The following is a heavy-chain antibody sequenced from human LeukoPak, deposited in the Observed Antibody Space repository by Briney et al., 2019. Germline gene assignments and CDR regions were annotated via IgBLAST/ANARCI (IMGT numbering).Heavy chain of an antibody. Sequence: PGGSLRLSCAASGFSVSNDWMSWVRQAPGKGLEWVSTIYSGGTTYYADSVMGRFTISRHNSRNTLYLQMNSLRAEDTAVYYCARVDTVMAYYFDLWGQGTLVTVSS. D-gene: IGHD5-18*01. CDR3: ARVDTVMAYYFDL. CDR1: GFSVSNDW. V-gene: IGHV3-53*04. J-gene: IGHJ4*02. CDR2: IYSGGTT.